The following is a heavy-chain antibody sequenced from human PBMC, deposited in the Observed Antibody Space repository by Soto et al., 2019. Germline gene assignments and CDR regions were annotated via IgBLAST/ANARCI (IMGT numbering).Heavy chain of an antibody. J-gene: IGHJ4*02. CDR3: ARDTGRGNYFDY. V-gene: IGHV3-9*01. CDR2: INWNGANI. Sequence: EVQLVESGGGLVQPGRSLRLSCAASGFTFDDYGMHWVRQAPGKGLEWVSSINWNGANIGYADSVKGRFTISRDNAKNTLYLQLNSLRVEDTALYYCARDTGRGNYFDYWGQGTLVTVS. D-gene: IGHD1-1*01. CDR1: GFTFDDYG.